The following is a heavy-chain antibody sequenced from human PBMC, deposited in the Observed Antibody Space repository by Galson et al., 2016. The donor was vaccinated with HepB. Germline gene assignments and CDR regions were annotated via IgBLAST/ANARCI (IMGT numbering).Heavy chain of an antibody. V-gene: IGHV3-23*01. J-gene: IGHJ4*02. CDR1: GFTLSSSA. Sequence: SLRLSCAVSGFTLSSSAMSWVRQAPGKGLEWVSAIGAYDEGTYYGDSVRGRFTISRDNSKNTLYLQMNSLRAEDTAIYYCVTGGDYDNWGQGTLVTVSS. D-gene: IGHD4-11*01. CDR3: VTGGDYDN. CDR2: IGAYDEGT.